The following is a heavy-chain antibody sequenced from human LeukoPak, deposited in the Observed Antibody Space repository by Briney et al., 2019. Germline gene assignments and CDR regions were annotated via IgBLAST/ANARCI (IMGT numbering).Heavy chain of an antibody. CDR2: INWNGGST. D-gene: IGHD6-13*01. CDR1: GFTFDDYG. Sequence: PGGSLRLSCAASGFTFDDYGMSWVRQAPGKGLEWVSGINWNGGSTGYADSVKGRFTISRDNAKNSLYLQMNSLRAEDTALYYCARGYSSSLYYYMDVWGKGTTVTVSS. CDR3: ARGYSSSLYYYMDV. J-gene: IGHJ6*03. V-gene: IGHV3-20*04.